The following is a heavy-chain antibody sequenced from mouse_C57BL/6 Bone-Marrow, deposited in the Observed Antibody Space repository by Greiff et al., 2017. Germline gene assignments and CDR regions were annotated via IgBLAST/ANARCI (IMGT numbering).Heavy chain of an antibody. Sequence: QVQLKESGPELVKPGASVKISCKASGYAFSSSWMNWVKQRPGKGLEWIGRIYPGDGDTNYNGKFKGKATLTADKSSSTAYMQLSSLTSEDSAVYFCARDYGNYGDWFDYWGQGTTLTVSS. CDR3: ARDYGNYGDWFDY. D-gene: IGHD2-1*01. CDR2: IYPGDGDT. J-gene: IGHJ2*01. CDR1: GYAFSSSW. V-gene: IGHV1-82*01.